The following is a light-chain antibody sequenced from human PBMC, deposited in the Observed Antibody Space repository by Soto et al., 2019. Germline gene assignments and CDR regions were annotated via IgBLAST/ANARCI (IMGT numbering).Light chain of an antibody. Sequence: QSVLTQPASVSGSPGQSITISCTVTSSDVGGYNYVSWYQQHPGKAPKLMIYDVSNRPSGVSNRFSGSKSGNTASLTISGLQAEDEADYYCSSYTSSSTRRVFGTGTKLTVL. CDR2: DVS. CDR3: SSYTSSSTRRV. J-gene: IGLJ1*01. CDR1: SSDVGGYNY. V-gene: IGLV2-14*01.